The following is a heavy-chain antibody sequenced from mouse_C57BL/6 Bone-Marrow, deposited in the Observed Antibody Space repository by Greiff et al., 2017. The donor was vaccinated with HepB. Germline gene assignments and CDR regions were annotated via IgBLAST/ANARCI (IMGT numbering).Heavy chain of an antibody. Sequence: EVKLVESEGGLVQPGSSMKLSCTASGFTFSDYYMAWVRQVPEKGLEWVANINYDGSSTYYLDSLKSRFIISRDNAKNILYLQMSSLKSEDTATYYCARDLDYFDYWGQGPTLTVSS. V-gene: IGHV5-16*01. J-gene: IGHJ2*01. CDR1: GFTFSDYY. CDR2: INYDGSST. CDR3: ARDLDYFDY.